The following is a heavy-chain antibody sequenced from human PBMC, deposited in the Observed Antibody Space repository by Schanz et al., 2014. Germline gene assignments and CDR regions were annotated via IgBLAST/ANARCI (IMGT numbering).Heavy chain of an antibody. J-gene: IGHJ4*02. CDR3: ARDLAFGGVYDRHSDS. CDR1: GFTFRTYG. V-gene: IGHV3-30*02. Sequence: QVHLVESGGGVVQPGGSLRLSCAASGFTFRTYGMHWVRQAPGKGMEWVAFIRYDGSKIYYADSVKGRFTISRDNPKNTLSLQMNSLRVEATAVYYCARDLAFGGVYDRHSDSWGQGTLVTVSS. D-gene: IGHD3-16*01. CDR2: IRYDGSKI.